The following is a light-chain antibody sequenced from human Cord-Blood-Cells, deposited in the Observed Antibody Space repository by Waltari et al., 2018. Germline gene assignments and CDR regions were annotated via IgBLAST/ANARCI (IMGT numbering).Light chain of an antibody. V-gene: IGLV2-14*01. CDR3: SSYTGSSALV. CDR2: DVS. J-gene: IGLJ3*02. CDR1: SSDVGGYNY. Sequence: QSALTQPASVSGSTGQSITISCTGTSSDVGGYNYVSWYQQHPGKDPKLMIYDVSKRPSGVSNSFSGSKSGNTASLTISGLQAEDEADYYCSSYTGSSALVFGGGTKLTVL.